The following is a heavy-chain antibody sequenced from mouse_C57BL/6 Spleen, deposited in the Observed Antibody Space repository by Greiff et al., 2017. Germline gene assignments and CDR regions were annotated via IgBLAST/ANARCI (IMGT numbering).Heavy chain of an antibody. V-gene: IGHV1-18*01. J-gene: IGHJ1*03. D-gene: IGHD1-1*01. Sequence: VQLKESGPELVKPGASVKIPCKASGYTFTDYNMDWVKQSHGKSLEWIGDINPNNGGTIYNQKFKGKATLTVDKSSSTAYMELRSLTSEDTAVYYCARRDYYGSRYWYFDVWGTGTTVTVSS. CDR3: ARRDYYGSRYWYFDV. CDR1: GYTFTDYN. CDR2: INPNNGGT.